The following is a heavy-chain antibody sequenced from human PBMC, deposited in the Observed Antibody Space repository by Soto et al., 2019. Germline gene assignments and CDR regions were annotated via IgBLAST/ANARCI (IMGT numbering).Heavy chain of an antibody. Sequence: EVQLVESGGGLEQPDRSLRLSCAASGFSFNEHAIRWVRQAPGKGLEWVSGISWNSGDMVFADSVKGRFSISRDNAKNSVYLQMDSLRAEDTALYYCARRWKGLVRAFDIWGQGTMVTVSS. CDR3: ARRWKGLVRAFDI. CDR2: ISWNSGDM. D-gene: IGHD3-9*01. J-gene: IGHJ3*02. CDR1: GFSFNEHA. V-gene: IGHV3-9*01.